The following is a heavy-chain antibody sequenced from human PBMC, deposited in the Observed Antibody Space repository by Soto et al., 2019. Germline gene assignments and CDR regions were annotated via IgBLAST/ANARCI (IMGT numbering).Heavy chain of an antibody. CDR2: VNPNSGDT. V-gene: IGHV1-8*01. J-gene: IGHJ5*02. CDR1: GYTFTSYD. CDR3: AREGYSTSSGPRGNWFDP. Sequence: ASVKVSCKASGYTFTSYDINWVRQATGQGLEWVGWVNPNSGDTGYAQKFQGRVTMTKNTSISTAYMELSSLRSEDTAVYYCAREGYSTSSGPRGNWFDPWGQGALVTVSS. D-gene: IGHD6-6*01.